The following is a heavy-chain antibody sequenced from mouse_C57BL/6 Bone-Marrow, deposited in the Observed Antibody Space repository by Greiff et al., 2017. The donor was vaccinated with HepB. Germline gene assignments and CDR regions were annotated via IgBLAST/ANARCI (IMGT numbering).Heavy chain of an antibody. CDR1: GFTFSDAW. J-gene: IGHJ1*03. V-gene: IGHV6-6*01. D-gene: IGHD1-1*01. Sequence: EVNVVESGGGLVQPGGSMKLSCAASGFTFSDAWMDWVRQSPEKGLEWVAEIRNKANNHATYYAESVKGRFTISRDDSKSSVYLQMNSLRAEDTGIYYCTSLLYGSREYFDVWGTGTTVTVSS. CDR3: TSLLYGSREYFDV. CDR2: IRNKANNHAT.